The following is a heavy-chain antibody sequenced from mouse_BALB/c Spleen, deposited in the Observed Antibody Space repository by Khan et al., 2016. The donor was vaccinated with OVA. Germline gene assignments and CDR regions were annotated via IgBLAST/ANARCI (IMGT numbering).Heavy chain of an antibody. V-gene: IGHV2-9*02. D-gene: IGHD1-1*01. J-gene: IGHJ4*01. Sequence: QVQLQESGPGLVAPSQTLSISCTASGFSLTSYGVHWVRQPPGKGLEWLGVIWPGGSTNYNSALMSRLSICKDNSTTQAFLKMNSLQTDDTAMYYCAGLYYYGSSVYAMDYWGQGTSVSVSA. CDR2: IWPGGST. CDR3: AGLYYYGSSVYAMDY. CDR1: GFSLTSYG.